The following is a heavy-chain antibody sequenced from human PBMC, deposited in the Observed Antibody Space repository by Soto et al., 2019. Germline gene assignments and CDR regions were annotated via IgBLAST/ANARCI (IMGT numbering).Heavy chain of an antibody. D-gene: IGHD3-22*01. V-gene: IGHV1-69*13. CDR3: ASNHYYDSSGYPPEHFQH. CDR1: GGTFSSYA. J-gene: IGHJ1*01. Sequence: GASVKVSCKASGGTFSSYAISWVRQAPGQGLEWMGGIIPIFGTANYAQKFQGRVTITADESTSTAYMELSSLRSEDTAVYYCASNHYYDSSGYPPEHFQHWGQGTLVTVSS. CDR2: IIPIFGTA.